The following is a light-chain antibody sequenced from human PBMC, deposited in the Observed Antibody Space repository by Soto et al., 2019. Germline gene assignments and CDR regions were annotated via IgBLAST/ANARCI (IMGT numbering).Light chain of an antibody. J-gene: IGLJ3*02. CDR1: NGDVGSYDL. CDR2: EVN. CDR3: SSYAGSNNLGV. Sequence: QSALTQPASVSGSPGQSITISCTGTNGDVGSYDLVSWYQRYPGEAPKLIIYEVNKRPSGISNRFSGSKSGNTASLTISGLQAEDEADYYCSSYAGSNNLGVFGGGTKLTVL. V-gene: IGLV2-23*02.